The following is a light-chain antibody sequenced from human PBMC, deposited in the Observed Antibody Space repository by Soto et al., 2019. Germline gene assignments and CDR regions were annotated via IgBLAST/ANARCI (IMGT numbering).Light chain of an antibody. Sequence: IRHTQSPASVSATTGDKVTITCRASQSISSWLAWYQQKPGKAPKLLIYKASSLESGVPSRFSGSGSGTDFTFTISSLQPEDIATCYCQHYHNLPITPGQRTRLEL. V-gene: IGKV1-5*03. CDR1: QSISSW. CDR3: QHYHNLPIT. CDR2: KAS. J-gene: IGKJ5*01.